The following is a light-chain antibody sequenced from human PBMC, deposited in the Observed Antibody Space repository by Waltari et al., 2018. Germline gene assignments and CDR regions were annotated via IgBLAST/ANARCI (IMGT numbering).Light chain of an antibody. V-gene: IGKV3-15*01. CDR2: DAS. Sequence: SPATLSVFPGERATLSCRASQSVSINLAWYQQKPGQAPRLLIYDASTRATGIPARFSGSGSGTEFTLTISSLQSEDFANYYCQQYNDWHLITFGQGTRLEIK. CDR3: QQYNDWHLIT. J-gene: IGKJ5*01. CDR1: QSVSIN.